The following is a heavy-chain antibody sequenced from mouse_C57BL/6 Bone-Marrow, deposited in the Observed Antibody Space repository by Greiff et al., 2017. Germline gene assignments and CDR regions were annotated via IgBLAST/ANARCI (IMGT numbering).Heavy chain of an antibody. CDR3: AREDGYGPYYAMDY. V-gene: IGHV1-64*01. CDR1: GYTFTSYW. D-gene: IGHD2-2*01. CDR2: IHPNSGST. Sequence: VQLQQPGAELVKPGASVKLSCKASGYTFTSYWMHWVKQRPGQGLEWIGMIHPNSGSTNYNEKFKSKATLTVDKSSSTAYMQFSSLTSEDSAVYYCAREDGYGPYYAMDYWGQGTSVTVSS. J-gene: IGHJ4*01.